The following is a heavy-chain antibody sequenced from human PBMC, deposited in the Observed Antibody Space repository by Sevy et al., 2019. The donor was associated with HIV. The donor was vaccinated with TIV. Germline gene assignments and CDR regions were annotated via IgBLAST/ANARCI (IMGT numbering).Heavy chain of an antibody. D-gene: IGHD3-10*01. J-gene: IGHJ4*02. CDR3: ARQGGLVDRAFDY. V-gene: IGHV4-39*01. CDR2: IFFSGST. CDR1: GVSISGSSHD. Sequence: SETLSLTCTVSGVSISGSSHDWGWIRQPPGKGLEWIASIFFSGSTYYNPSLKSRVTISVDTSKSQISLKLNSVTAADTALYYCARQGGLVDRAFDYWGQGTLVTVSS.